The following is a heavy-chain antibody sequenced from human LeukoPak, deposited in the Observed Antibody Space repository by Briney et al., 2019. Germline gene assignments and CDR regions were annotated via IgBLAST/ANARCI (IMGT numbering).Heavy chain of an antibody. CDR2: ISYDGSNK. V-gene: IGHV3-30-3*01. Sequence: GGSLRLSCAASGFTFSSYAMHWVRQAPGKGLEWVAVISYDGSNKYYADSVKGRFTISRDNSKNTLYLQMNSLRAEDTAVYYRARDYYGSGAYWGQGTLVTVSS. J-gene: IGHJ4*02. CDR3: ARDYYGSGAY. CDR1: GFTFSSYA. D-gene: IGHD3-10*01.